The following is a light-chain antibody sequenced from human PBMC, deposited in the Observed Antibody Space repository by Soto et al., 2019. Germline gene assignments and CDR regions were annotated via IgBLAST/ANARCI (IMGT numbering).Light chain of an antibody. CDR1: SGHSSYI. V-gene: IGLV4-60*02. Sequence: QLVLTQSTSASASVGTSVKLTCTLSSGHSSYIIAWHQQQPGKAPRYLMKLEGSGSYNKGSGVPDRFSGSSSGADRYLTISNLQFEDEADYYCETWDSNTRVFGTGTKVTVL. J-gene: IGLJ1*01. CDR2: LEGSGSY. CDR3: ETWDSNTRV.